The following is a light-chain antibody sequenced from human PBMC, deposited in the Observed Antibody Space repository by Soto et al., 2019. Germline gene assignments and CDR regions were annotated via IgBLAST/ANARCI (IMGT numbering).Light chain of an antibody. CDR3: QQYGSSPYT. J-gene: IGKJ2*01. CDR1: QSVRNSY. V-gene: IGKV3-20*01. CDR2: GAS. Sequence: EILLTHSPGTLSLSPGERATLSCRASQSVRNSYLAWYQQKPGQDPRLLIYGASGRATGIPDRFSGSGSGTDFTLTISRLEPEDFAVYYCQQYGSSPYTFGQGTKLEI.